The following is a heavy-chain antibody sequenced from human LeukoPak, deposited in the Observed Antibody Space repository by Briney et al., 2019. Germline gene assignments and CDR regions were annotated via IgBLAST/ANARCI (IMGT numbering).Heavy chain of an antibody. CDR2: IYYSGST. D-gene: IGHD6-19*01. Sequence: PSETLSLTCTVSGGSISSSSYYWGWIRQPPGKGLEWIGSIYYSGSTYYNPSLKSRVTISVDTSKSQFSLKLSSVTAADTAVYYCARRGRLWYSSGWYPYYFDYWGQGTLVTVSS. V-gene: IGHV4-39*01. CDR3: ARRGRLWYSSGWYPYYFDY. J-gene: IGHJ4*02. CDR1: GGSISSSSYY.